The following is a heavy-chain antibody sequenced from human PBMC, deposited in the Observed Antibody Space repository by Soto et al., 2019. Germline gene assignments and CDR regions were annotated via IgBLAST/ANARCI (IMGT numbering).Heavy chain of an antibody. Sequence: GESLKISCHGYSFTSYWIGWVRQMPGKGLEWMGIIYPADSDTRYSPSFQGPSFQGQVTISADKSISTAYLQWSSLKASDTAMYYCARSGPDMAFDYWGQGTLVTVSS. CDR1: GYSFTSYW. J-gene: IGHJ4*02. CDR3: ARSGPDMAFDY. V-gene: IGHV5-51*01. D-gene: IGHD5-18*01. CDR2: IYPADSDT.